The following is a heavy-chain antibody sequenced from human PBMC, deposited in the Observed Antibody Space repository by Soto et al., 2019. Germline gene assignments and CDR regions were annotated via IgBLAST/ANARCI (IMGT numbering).Heavy chain of an antibody. D-gene: IGHD2-2*01. CDR1: GFAVSSHY. CDR3: ATMMTADRESPH. J-gene: IGHJ1*01. CDR2: IYSGGST. V-gene: IGHV3-53*02. Sequence: EVQLVETGGGLIQPGGSLRLSCVASGFAVSSHYMSWVRQAPGKGPEWVSIIYSGGSTYYEDSVKGRLTISRDNFRNTVYLQMNSLRVEATAVHYCATMMTADRESPHLGQGTLVSVSS.